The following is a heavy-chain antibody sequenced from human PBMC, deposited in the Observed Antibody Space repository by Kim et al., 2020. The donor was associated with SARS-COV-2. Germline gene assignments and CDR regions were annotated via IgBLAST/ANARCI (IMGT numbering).Heavy chain of an antibody. D-gene: IGHD3-16*01. CDR2: IYYSGST. CDR3: ARDRRGGMRAVLKPYGMDV. V-gene: IGHV4-59*01. CDR1: GGSISSYY. Sequence: SETLSLTCTVSGGSISSYYWSWIRQPPGKGLEWIGYIYYSGSTNYNPSLKSRVTISVDTSKNQFSLKLSSVTAADTAVYYCARDRRGGMRAVLKPYGMDVWGQGTTVTVSS. J-gene: IGHJ6*02.